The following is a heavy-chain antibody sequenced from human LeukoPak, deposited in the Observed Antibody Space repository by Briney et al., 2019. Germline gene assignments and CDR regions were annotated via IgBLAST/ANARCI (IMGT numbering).Heavy chain of an antibody. CDR1: GFTFSRHW. V-gene: IGHV3-7*03. J-gene: IGHJ4*02. D-gene: IGHD6-19*01. CDR2: IKHDGSEK. CDR3: AKAGGASIAVAAHFDY. Sequence: GGSLRLSCAASGFTFSRHWMAWVRQAPGKGLEWVANIKHDGSEKNYVDSVKGRFTISRDNAKNSLYLQMNSLRAEDTAVYYCAKAGGASIAVAAHFDYWGQGTLVTVSS.